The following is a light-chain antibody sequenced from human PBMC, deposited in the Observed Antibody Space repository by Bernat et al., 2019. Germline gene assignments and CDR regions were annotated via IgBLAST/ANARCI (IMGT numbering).Light chain of an antibody. CDR2: DVS. CDR3: YSWTTNYVYV. V-gene: IGLV2-14*03. J-gene: IGLJ1*01. Sequence: QSALTQPASVSGYPGQSITISCTGTSSDVGGFNYVSWYQQHPGKAPKLMISDVSNRPSGVSNRFSGTKSGNTASLTISGLPAEDEADYYCYSWTTNYVYVFGTGTKVTVL. CDR1: SSDVGGFNY.